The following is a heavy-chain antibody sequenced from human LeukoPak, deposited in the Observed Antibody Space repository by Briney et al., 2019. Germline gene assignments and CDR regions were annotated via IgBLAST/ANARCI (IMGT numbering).Heavy chain of an antibody. CDR2: ISAYNGNT. CDR3: ARGPYSSSWSTLSNKFKFDY. J-gene: IGHJ4*02. Sequence: ASVKVSFKSSVYTFTSYGISWVRQAPGQGLEWMGWISAYNGNTNYAQKLQGRVTMTTDTSTSTAYMELRSLRSDDTAVYYCARGPYSSSWSTLSNKFKFDYWGQGTLVTVPS. CDR1: VYTFTSYG. D-gene: IGHD6-13*01. V-gene: IGHV1-18*01.